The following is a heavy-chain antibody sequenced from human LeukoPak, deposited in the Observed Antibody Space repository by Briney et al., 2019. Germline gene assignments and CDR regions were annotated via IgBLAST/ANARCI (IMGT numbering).Heavy chain of an antibody. V-gene: IGHV1-69*13. D-gene: IGHD3-10*01. Sequence: SVKVSCKASGGTFSSYAISWVRQAPGQGLEWMGGIIPIFGTANYAQKFQGRVTITADESTSTAYMELSSLRSEDTAVYYCARVDYYGSGSHDAFDIWGQGTMVTVSS. CDR3: ARVDYYGSGSHDAFDI. J-gene: IGHJ3*02. CDR2: IIPIFGTA. CDR1: GGTFSSYA.